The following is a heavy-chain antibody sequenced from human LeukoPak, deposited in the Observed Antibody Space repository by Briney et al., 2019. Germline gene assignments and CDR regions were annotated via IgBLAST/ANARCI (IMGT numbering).Heavy chain of an antibody. Sequence: SETLSLTCTVSGGSISSYYLSWIRQPPGKGLEWIGYIYYSGSTNYNPSLKSRVTISVDTSKNQFSLKLSSVTAADTAVYYCARRTYGSGSWSFDYWGQGTLVTVSS. J-gene: IGHJ4*02. V-gene: IGHV4-59*08. D-gene: IGHD3-10*01. CDR2: IYYSGST. CDR1: GGSISSYY. CDR3: ARRTYGSGSWSFDY.